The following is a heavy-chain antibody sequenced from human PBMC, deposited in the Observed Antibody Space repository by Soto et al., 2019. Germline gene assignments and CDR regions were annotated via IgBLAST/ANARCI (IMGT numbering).Heavy chain of an antibody. Sequence: SETLSLTWTVSGDSISGIPYFWGWIRQPPGKRLEWIGSIFYDGYTLYTPSLKSRVTISVDTSKNQFSLKLTSVAAADTAIYFCARLQAAVPHYWGQGILVTVSS. CDR2: IFYDGYT. D-gene: IGHD6-13*01. CDR3: ARLQAAVPHY. J-gene: IGHJ4*02. V-gene: IGHV4-39*01. CDR1: GDSISGIPYF.